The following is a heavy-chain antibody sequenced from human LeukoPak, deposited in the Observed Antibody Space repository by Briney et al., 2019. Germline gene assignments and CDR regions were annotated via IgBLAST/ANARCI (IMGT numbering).Heavy chain of an antibody. Sequence: SETLSLTCTVSGGSISSSSYYWDWIRQPPGKGLEWIGSIYYSGSTYYSPSLKSRVTKSVDTSKNQFSLKLSSVTAADTAVYYCARHVRDISGYYSFSIDYWGQGTLVTVSS. J-gene: IGHJ4*02. CDR1: GGSISSSSYY. V-gene: IGHV4-39*01. CDR2: IYYSGST. D-gene: IGHD3-22*01. CDR3: ARHVRDISGYYSFSIDY.